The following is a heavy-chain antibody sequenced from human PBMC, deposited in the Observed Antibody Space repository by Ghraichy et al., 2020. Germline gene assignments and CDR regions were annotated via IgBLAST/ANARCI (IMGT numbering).Heavy chain of an antibody. J-gene: IGHJ6*02. D-gene: IGHD5-24*01. CDR2: IYYSGST. V-gene: IGHV4-59*01. Sequence: SETLSLTCTVSGGSISSYYWSWIRQPPGKGLEWIGYIYYSGSTNYNPSLKSRVTISVDTSKNQFSLKLSSVTAADTAVYYCARAYGEMAEYYYYGMDVWGQGTTVTVSS. CDR3: ARAYGEMAEYYYYGMDV. CDR1: GGSISSYY.